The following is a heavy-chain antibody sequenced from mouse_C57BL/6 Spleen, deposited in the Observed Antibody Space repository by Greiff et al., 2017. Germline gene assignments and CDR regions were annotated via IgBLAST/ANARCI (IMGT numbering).Heavy chain of an antibody. Sequence: QVQLLQSGPELVMPGASVKMSCKASGYTFTSYWMNWVKQRPGQGLEWIGEIDPCDGNTNYNQKFKGKATLTVDKSYSTAYMQLSSLTSEDSAVYYCSMADGGYYPDAMDYWGQGTSVTVSS. V-gene: IGHV1-69*01. D-gene: IGHD2-3*01. CDR3: SMADGGYYPDAMDY. CDR1: GYTFTSYW. J-gene: IGHJ4*01. CDR2: IDPCDGNT.